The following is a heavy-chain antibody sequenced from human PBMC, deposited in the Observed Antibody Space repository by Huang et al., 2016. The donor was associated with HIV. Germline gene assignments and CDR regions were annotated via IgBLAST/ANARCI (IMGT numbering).Heavy chain of an antibody. V-gene: IGHV1-2*02. CDR2: NNPKSCGT. CDR3: AREVVSATGYYYYGMDV. D-gene: IGHD2-15*01. CDR1: GYTFTGYY. Sequence: QVQLVQSGAEVQKPGASVKVSCKASGYTFTGYYMHWVRQASGQGLEWKGLNNPKSCGTNSARKFQGRGTMTRDTSISTAYMELSRLRSDDTAVYYCAREVVSATGYYYYGMDVWGQGTTVTVSS. J-gene: IGHJ6*02.